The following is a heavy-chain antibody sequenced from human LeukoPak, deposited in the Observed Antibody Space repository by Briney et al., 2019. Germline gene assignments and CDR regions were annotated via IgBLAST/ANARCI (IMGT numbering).Heavy chain of an antibody. J-gene: IGHJ5*02. V-gene: IGHV1-69*04. CDR3: ARETRSSGWLTNNWFDP. CDR2: IIPILGIA. D-gene: IGHD6-19*01. Sequence: SVKVSCKASGGTFSSYAISWVRQAPGQGLEWMGRIIPILGIANYAQKFQGRVTITVDKSTSTAYMELSSLRSEDTAVYYCARETRSSGWLTNNWFDPWGQGTLVTVSS. CDR1: GGTFSSYA.